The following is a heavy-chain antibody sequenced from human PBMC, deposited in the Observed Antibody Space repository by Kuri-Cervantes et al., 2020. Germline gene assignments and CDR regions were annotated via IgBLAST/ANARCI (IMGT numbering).Heavy chain of an antibody. V-gene: IGHV1-46*01. Sequence: ASVKVSCKASGYTLTSYYMHWVRQAPGQGLEWMGIINPSGGSTSYAQKFQGRVTMTRDTSTSTAYMELRSLRSDDTAVYYCARVDYYDSSGSYLSYYYYYYMDVWGKGTTVTVSS. CDR1: GYTLTSYY. J-gene: IGHJ6*03. D-gene: IGHD3-22*01. CDR2: INPSGGST. CDR3: ARVDYYDSSGSYLSYYYYYYMDV.